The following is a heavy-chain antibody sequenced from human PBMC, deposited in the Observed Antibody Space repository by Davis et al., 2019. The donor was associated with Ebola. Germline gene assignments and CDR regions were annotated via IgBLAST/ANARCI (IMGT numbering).Heavy chain of an antibody. J-gene: IGHJ6*02. D-gene: IGHD6-13*01. CDR3: ARDAIAAAAPKYYYYGMDV. CDR1: GYTFTSYF. CDR2: INPRGGST. V-gene: IGHV1-46*01. Sequence: AASVKVSCKASGYTFTSYFMHWVRQAPGQGLEWMGIINPRGGSTSYAQKLQGRGTMTRDTSTSTVYMELSSLRSEDTAVYYCARDAIAAAAPKYYYYGMDVWGQGTTVTVSS.